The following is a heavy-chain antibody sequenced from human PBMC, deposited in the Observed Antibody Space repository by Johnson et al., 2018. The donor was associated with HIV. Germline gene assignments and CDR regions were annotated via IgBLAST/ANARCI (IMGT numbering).Heavy chain of an antibody. J-gene: IGHJ3*02. Sequence: VQLVESGGGVVRPGGSLRLSCAASGFTFDDCDMSWVRQAPGKGLEWVSGINWNGGSTFYADSVKGRFTISRDNSKNAVYLQMNSLRAEDTALYYCAKAFFYYRSDPWAFDIWGQGTMVTVSS. V-gene: IGHV3-20*04. CDR3: AKAFFYYRSDPWAFDI. CDR1: GFTFDDCD. D-gene: IGHD3-10*01. CDR2: INWNGGST.